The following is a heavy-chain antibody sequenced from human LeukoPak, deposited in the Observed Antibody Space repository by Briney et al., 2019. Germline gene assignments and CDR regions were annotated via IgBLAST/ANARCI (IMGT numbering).Heavy chain of an antibody. J-gene: IGHJ5*02. CDR2: ISAYNGNT. V-gene: IGHV1-18*01. Sequence: ASVKVSRKASGYTFTSYGISWVRQAPGQGLEWMGWISAYNGNTNYAQKLQGRVTMTTDTSTSTAYMELRSLRSDDTAVYYCARGKIAAAGGVSGNWFDPWGQGTLVTVSS. CDR3: ARGKIAAAGGVSGNWFDP. CDR1: GYTFTSYG. D-gene: IGHD6-13*01.